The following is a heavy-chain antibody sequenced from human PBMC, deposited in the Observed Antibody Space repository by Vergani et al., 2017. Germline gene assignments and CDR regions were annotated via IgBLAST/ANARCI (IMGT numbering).Heavy chain of an antibody. V-gene: IGHV4-30-2*01. CDR1: GGSISSGSYY. Sequence: QVQLQESGPGLVKPSQTLSLTCTVSGGSISSGSYYWSWIRQPPGKGLEWIGYIYHSGSTYYNPSLKSRVTISVDRSKNQFSLKLSSVTAADTAVYYCARGRYYGSGSASGFDPWGQGTLVTVSS. J-gene: IGHJ5*02. CDR3: ARGRYYGSGSASGFDP. CDR2: IYHSGST. D-gene: IGHD3-10*01.